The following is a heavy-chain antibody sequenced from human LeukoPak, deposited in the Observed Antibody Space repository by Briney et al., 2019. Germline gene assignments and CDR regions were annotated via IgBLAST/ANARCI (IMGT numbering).Heavy chain of an antibody. Sequence: SETLSLTCTVSGGSISSGSYYWSWIRQPAGKGLEWIGRIYTSGSTNYNPSLKSRVTISVDTSKNQFSLKLSSVTAADTAVYYCARDGSMIVPSAYNWFDPWGQGTLVTVSS. D-gene: IGHD3-22*01. CDR2: IYTSGST. CDR3: ARDGSMIVPSAYNWFDP. J-gene: IGHJ5*02. V-gene: IGHV4-61*02. CDR1: GGSISSGSYY.